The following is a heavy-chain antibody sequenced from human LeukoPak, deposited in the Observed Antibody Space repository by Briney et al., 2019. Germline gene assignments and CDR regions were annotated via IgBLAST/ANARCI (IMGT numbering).Heavy chain of an antibody. CDR1: GFTFSSYA. Sequence: GSLRLSCAASGFTFSSYAMHWVRQAPGKGLEWVAVISYDGSNEYYADSVKGRFTISRDNSKNTLYLQMNSLRAEDTAVYYCARGDIVVVIATLDYWGQGTLVTVSS. D-gene: IGHD2-15*01. CDR2: ISYDGSNE. J-gene: IGHJ4*02. CDR3: ARGDIVVVIATLDY. V-gene: IGHV3-30-3*01.